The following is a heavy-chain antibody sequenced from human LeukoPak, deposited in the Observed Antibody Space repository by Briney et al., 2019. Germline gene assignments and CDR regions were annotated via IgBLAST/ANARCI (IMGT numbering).Heavy chain of an antibody. Sequence: EASVKVSCKASGYTFTGYYMHWVRQAPGQGLEWMGWINPNSGGTNYAQKFQGRVTMTRDTSISTAYMELSRLRSDDTAVYYCARSANSGYYFPWAFDIWGQGTMVTVSS. CDR2: INPNSGGT. CDR1: GYTFTGYY. V-gene: IGHV1-2*02. D-gene: IGHD3-22*01. CDR3: ARSANSGYYFPWAFDI. J-gene: IGHJ3*02.